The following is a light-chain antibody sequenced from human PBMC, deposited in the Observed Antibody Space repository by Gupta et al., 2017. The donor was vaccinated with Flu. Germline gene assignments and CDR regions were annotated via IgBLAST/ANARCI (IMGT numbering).Light chain of an antibody. V-gene: IGKV1-5*03. Sequence: GDRVTITCRASQDVNTWLAWYQQKPGGAPKLLIYKASSLESGIPSRFNGSGSGAEFTLTISSLQPDDCATYYCHQYNNYPRTFGGGTKVEIK. CDR2: KAS. J-gene: IGKJ4*01. CDR3: HQYNNYPRT. CDR1: QDVNTW.